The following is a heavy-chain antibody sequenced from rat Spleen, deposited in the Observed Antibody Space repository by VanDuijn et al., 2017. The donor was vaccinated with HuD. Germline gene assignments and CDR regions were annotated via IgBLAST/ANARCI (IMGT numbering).Heavy chain of an antibody. CDR2: IVDDGSNT. J-gene: IGHJ1*01. CDR1: GFTFSDFY. V-gene: IGHV5S10*01. Sequence: EVQLVESGGGLVQPGRSLTLSCAASGFTFSDFYMAWVRQAPKKGLEWVAAIVDDGSNTFYRDSVKGRFTISRNNAKSTLYLQVDSLRSEDTATYYCATENWDPYYWYFDFWGPGTMVTVSS. CDR3: ATENWDPYYWYFDF. D-gene: IGHD5-1*01.